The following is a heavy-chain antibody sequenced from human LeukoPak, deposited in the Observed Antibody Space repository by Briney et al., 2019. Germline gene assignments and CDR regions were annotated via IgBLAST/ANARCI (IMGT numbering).Heavy chain of an antibody. CDR2: INHSGST. V-gene: IGHV4-34*01. Sequence: SETLSLTCAVYGGSFSGYYWSWIRQPPGKGLEWIGEINHSGSTNYNPSLKSRVTISVDTSKNQFSLKLSSVTAADTAVYYCARGRMATTYDYWGQGTLVTVSS. D-gene: IGHD5-24*01. CDR1: GGSFSGYY. CDR3: ARGRMATTYDY. J-gene: IGHJ4*02.